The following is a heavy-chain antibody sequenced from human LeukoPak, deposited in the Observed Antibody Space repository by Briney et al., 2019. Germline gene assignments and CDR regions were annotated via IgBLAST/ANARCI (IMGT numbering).Heavy chain of an antibody. J-gene: IGHJ3*02. CDR3: ARVRTYYDSSGYHPHDAFDI. CDR1: GYTFTSYG. Sequence: ASVKVSCKSSGYTFTSYGISWVRQAPGQGLEWMGWISAYNGNTNYAQKLQGRVTMTTDTSTSTAYMELRSLRSDDTAVYYCARVRTYYDSSGYHPHDAFDIWGQGTMVTVSS. D-gene: IGHD3-22*01. CDR2: ISAYNGNT. V-gene: IGHV1-18*01.